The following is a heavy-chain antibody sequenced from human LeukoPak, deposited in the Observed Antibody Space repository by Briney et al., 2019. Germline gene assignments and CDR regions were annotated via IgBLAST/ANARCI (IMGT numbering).Heavy chain of an antibody. J-gene: IGHJ3*02. CDR1: GFIASSNY. V-gene: IGHV3-64D*06. CDR3: VTRGYYGSGSYPNAFDI. CDR2: ISSNGGST. Sequence: GGSLRLSCTASGFIASSNYMSWVRQAPGKGLEYVSAISSNGGSTYYADSVKGRFTISRDNSKNTLYLQMSSLRAEDTAVYYCVTRGYYGSGSYPNAFDIWGQGTMVTVSS. D-gene: IGHD3-10*01.